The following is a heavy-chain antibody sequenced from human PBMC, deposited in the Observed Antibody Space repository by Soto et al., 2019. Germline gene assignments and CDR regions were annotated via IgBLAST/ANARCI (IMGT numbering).Heavy chain of an antibody. V-gene: IGHV4-31*03. J-gene: IGHJ4*02. CDR3: ARGLEWLPLDY. CDR2: IYYSGTT. CDR1: GGSIWSGSYY. D-gene: IGHD3-3*01. Sequence: QVQLQESGPGLVKPSQTLSLTCTVSGGSIWSGSYYWSWIRQHPGKGLEWIGYIYYSGTTYYNLSLKSRVTISVDTSKNQFSLKLSSVTAADTAVYYCARGLEWLPLDYWGQGTLVTVSS.